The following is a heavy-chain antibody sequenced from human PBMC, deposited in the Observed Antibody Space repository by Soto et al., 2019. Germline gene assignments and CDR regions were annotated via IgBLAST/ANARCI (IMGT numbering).Heavy chain of an antibody. D-gene: IGHD3-22*01. CDR3: AKDYYDSSGYYDY. J-gene: IGHJ4*02. Sequence: PGGSLRLSCESSGFTFDSYAMSWVRQAPGKGLEWVSGISGSGGSTYYADSVKGRFTISRDNSKNTLYLQMNSLRAEDTAVYYCAKDYYDSSGYYDYWGQGTLVTVSS. CDR2: ISGSGGST. V-gene: IGHV3-23*01. CDR1: GFTFDSYA.